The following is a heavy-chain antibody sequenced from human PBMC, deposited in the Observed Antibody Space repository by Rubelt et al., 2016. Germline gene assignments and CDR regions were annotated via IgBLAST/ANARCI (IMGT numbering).Heavy chain of an antibody. D-gene: IGHD4-23*01. V-gene: IGHV1-8*01. J-gene: IGHJ4*02. CDR1: GYTFTSYD. CDR2: MNPNSGNP. CDR3: ARGRAVKLADDGGNDY. Sequence: QVQLVQSGAEVKKPGASVKVSCKASGYTFTSYDINWVRQATGQGLEWMGGMNPNSGNPGYAQKFKGIVTISRNTSRRTAEMELSSRRPEDTAVYDCARGRAVKLADDGGNDYWGQGTLVTVSS.